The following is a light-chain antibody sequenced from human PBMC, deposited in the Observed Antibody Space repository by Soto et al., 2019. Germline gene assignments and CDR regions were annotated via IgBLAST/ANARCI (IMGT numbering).Light chain of an antibody. CDR3: QQYNSYST. CDR2: KAS. CDR1: QDIRYY. J-gene: IGKJ2*01. Sequence: IQMTQSTSSLSASVGDRVTITCQASQDIRYYLNWYQHKPGKAPNLLIYKASTLETGVPSRFSGSGSGTEFSLTISSLQPDDLATYYCQQYNSYSTFGQGT. V-gene: IGKV1-5*03.